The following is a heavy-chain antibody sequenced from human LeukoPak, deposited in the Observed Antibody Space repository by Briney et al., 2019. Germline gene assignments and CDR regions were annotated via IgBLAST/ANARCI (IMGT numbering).Heavy chain of an antibody. V-gene: IGHV3-53*01. J-gene: IGHJ4*02. CDR2: IYTGGNT. CDR3: AKTRPLDSSSWSHGDY. D-gene: IGHD6-13*01. Sequence: GGSLRLSCAASGFTVDSNYLSWVRQAPGKGLEWVSTIYTGGNTYYAASVKGRFTISRDNSKNTLYLQVNSLRAEDTAVYYCAKTRPLDSSSWSHGDYWGQGTLVTVSS. CDR1: GFTVDSNY.